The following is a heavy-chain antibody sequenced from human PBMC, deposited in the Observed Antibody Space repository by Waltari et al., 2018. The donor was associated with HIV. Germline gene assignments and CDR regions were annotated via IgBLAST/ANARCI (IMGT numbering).Heavy chain of an antibody. V-gene: IGHV3-30*02. CDR3: AKENPLDV. CDR1: GFTFSSYG. J-gene: IGHJ6*02. Sequence: QVQLVESGGGVVQPGGSLRLSCAASGFTFSSYGMHWVRQAPGKGLAWVAFIRYDGSNKYYADSVKGRFTISRDNSKNTLYLQMNSLRAEDTAVYYCAKENPLDVWGQGTTVTVSS. CDR2: IRYDGSNK.